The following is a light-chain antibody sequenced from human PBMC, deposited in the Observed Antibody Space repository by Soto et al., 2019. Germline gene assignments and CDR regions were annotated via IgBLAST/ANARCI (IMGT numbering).Light chain of an antibody. CDR3: AAWDDSLSGVV. J-gene: IGLJ2*01. V-gene: IGLV1-47*01. Sequence: QTVVTQPPSASGTPGQRVTISCSGSSSNIGSNYVFWYQHLPGTAPKLLIYRNNQRPSGVPDRFSGSKSGTSASLAISGLRSEDETDYYCAAWDDSLSGVVFGGGTTLTVL. CDR1: SSNIGSNY. CDR2: RNN.